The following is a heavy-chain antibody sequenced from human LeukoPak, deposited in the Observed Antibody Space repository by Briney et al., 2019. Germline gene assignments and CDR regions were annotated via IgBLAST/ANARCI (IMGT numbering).Heavy chain of an antibody. CDR1: GASISSYY. D-gene: IGHD3/OR15-3a*01. CDR2: IYSSGDT. Sequence: SETLSLTCTVSGASISSYYWSWIRQPPGKGLEWIAYIYSSGDTNYNPSLRSRASISLDTSKNLCSLSLSSVTAADTAVYYCASGEFRHGLQVDYWGQGTLVAVSS. V-gene: IGHV4-59*12. CDR3: ASGEFRHGLQVDY. J-gene: IGHJ4*02.